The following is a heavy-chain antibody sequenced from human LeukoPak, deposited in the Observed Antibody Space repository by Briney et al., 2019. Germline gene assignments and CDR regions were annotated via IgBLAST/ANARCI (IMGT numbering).Heavy chain of an antibody. V-gene: IGHV1-18*01. D-gene: IGHD3-10*01. CDR1: GYTFTNYG. CDR3: ARGGSGSSFTDY. Sequence: ASVTVSCTASGYTFTNYGISWVRHAPGQGLEWMGWISAYNGDTNYAQEFQGRVTMTTDTSTSTAYMELRNLRSDDTAVYFCARGGSGSSFTDYWGQGTLVTVSS. J-gene: IGHJ4*02. CDR2: ISAYNGDT.